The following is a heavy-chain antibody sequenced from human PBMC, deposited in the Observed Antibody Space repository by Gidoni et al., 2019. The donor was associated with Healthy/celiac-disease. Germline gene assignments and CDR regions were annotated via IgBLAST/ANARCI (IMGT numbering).Heavy chain of an antibody. CDR2: IYYSGGT. CDR3: ARHSDGIAARPVIHWFDP. Sequence: QLQLQESGPGLVKPSETLSLTCPVSGGSIRSSRYAWGWIRQPPGKGLEWIGSIYYSGGTYYHPSLKSRVTISVDTSKNQFSLKLSSVTAADTAVYYCARHSDGIAARPVIHWFDPWGQGTLVTVSS. V-gene: IGHV4-39*01. D-gene: IGHD6-6*01. CDR1: GGSIRSSRYA. J-gene: IGHJ5*02.